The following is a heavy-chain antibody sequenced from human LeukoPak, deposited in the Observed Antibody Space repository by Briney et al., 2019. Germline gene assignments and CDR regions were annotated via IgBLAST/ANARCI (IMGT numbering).Heavy chain of an antibody. D-gene: IGHD3-3*01. CDR1: GFILSDYY. Sequence: PGGSLRLSCVASGFILSDYYMSWVRQAPGKGLEWVSYISSSGSTLYYADSVEGRFTISRDNSKNTLYLQMNSLRPEDTAVYYCAGHFGAWHYDYWGQGTLVTVSS. CDR2: ISSSGSTL. J-gene: IGHJ4*02. CDR3: AGHFGAWHYDY. V-gene: IGHV3-11*04.